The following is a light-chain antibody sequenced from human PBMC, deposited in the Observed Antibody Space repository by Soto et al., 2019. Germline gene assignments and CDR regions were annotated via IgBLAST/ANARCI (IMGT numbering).Light chain of an antibody. CDR1: QGISNW. J-gene: IGKJ4*01. Sequence: DIQMTQSPTSVSASVGDRVSITCRASQGISNWLAWYQQKPGRAPKLLIYTGSSLQSGVPSRFSGTGSGTDFTLTISSLQPEDVATYYCQQANSFPLTFGGGTKVEIK. CDR3: QQANSFPLT. CDR2: TGS. V-gene: IGKV1-12*01.